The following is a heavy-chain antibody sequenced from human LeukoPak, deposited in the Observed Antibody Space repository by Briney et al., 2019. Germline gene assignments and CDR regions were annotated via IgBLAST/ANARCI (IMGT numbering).Heavy chain of an antibody. Sequence: SETLSLTCTVSGYSISSGFYWGWIRQPPGKGLEWIGNMYHSGSTYYNPSLKSRVTISVDTSKNQLSLKLRSVTAADTAVYYCARALGIFSFDSSGQGTLVTVSS. D-gene: IGHD3-3*01. J-gene: IGHJ4*02. CDR3: ARALGIFSFDS. V-gene: IGHV4-38-2*02. CDR1: GYSISSGFY. CDR2: MYHSGST.